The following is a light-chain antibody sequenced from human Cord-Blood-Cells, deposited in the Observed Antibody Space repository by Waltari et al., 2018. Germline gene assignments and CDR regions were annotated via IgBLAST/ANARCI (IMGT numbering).Light chain of an antibody. Sequence: QSVLTQPPSASGTPGQRVTISCSGSSSNIGSNPVNWYQQLPGTAPKLPIYSNNQRPSGVPDRFSGSKSGTSASLAISGLQSEDEADYYCAAWDDSLNGRVFGGGTKLTVL. CDR2: SNN. CDR3: AAWDDSLNGRV. CDR1: SSNIGSNP. J-gene: IGLJ3*02. V-gene: IGLV1-44*01.